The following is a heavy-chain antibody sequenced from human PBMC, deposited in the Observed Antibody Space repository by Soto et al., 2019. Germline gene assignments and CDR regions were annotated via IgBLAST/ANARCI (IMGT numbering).Heavy chain of an antibody. Sequence: EVQLLESGGGLVQPGGSLRLSCAASGFTFSSYAMSWVRQAPGKGLEWVSAISGSGGSTYYADSVKGRFTVSRDNSKNTLYLQMDSLRAEDTAVYYCAKQIGLPPNYDYWGQGTLVTVSS. CDR2: ISGSGGST. CDR3: AKQIGLPPNYDY. V-gene: IGHV3-23*01. D-gene: IGHD4-17*01. J-gene: IGHJ4*02. CDR1: GFTFSSYA.